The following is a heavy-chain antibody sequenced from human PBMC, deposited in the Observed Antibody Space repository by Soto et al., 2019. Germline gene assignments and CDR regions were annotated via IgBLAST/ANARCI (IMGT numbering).Heavy chain of an antibody. D-gene: IGHD6-6*01. V-gene: IGHV6-1*01. CDR3: ARDSRSSTSSYYSFGMDV. CDR1: GDSVSSKSAA. CDR2: TYYRSKWYN. Sequence: QTLSLTCAISGDSVSSKSAAWNWIRQSPSRGLEWLGRTYYRSKWYNDYAVSVKSRITINPDTSKNQFSLQLNSVTPEDTAVYFCARDSRSSTSSYYSFGMDVWGQGTTVTVSS. J-gene: IGHJ6*02.